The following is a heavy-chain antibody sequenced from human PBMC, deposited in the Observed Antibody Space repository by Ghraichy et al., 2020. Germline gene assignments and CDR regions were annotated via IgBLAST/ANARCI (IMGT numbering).Heavy chain of an antibody. CDR2: IYYSGST. D-gene: IGHD3-10*01. V-gene: IGHV4-31*03. CDR1: GGSISSGGYY. CDR3: ARVRDYRQSWLDY. Sequence: SETLSLTCTVSGGSISSGGYYWSWIRKHPGKGLEWIGYIYYSGSTYYNPSLKSRVTISVDTSKNQFSLKLSSVTAADTAVYYCARVRDYRQSWLDYWGQGTLVTVSS. J-gene: IGHJ4*02.